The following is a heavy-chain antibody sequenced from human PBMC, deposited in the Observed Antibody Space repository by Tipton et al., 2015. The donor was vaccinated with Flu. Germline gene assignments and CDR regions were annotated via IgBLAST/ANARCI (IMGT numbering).Heavy chain of an antibody. J-gene: IGHJ4*02. CDR2: IKHDGSEK. D-gene: IGHD3-22*01. CDR1: RFTLSNYW. Sequence: GSLRLSCLASRFTLSNYWMSWVRQAPGKGLEWVANIKHDGSEKYYVDSVKGRFTISRDNAKNSLYLQMNSLRAEDTAVYYCAREDGNYYDTSGYSDYWGQGTLVTVSS. V-gene: IGHV3-7*01. CDR3: AREDGNYYDTSGYSDY.